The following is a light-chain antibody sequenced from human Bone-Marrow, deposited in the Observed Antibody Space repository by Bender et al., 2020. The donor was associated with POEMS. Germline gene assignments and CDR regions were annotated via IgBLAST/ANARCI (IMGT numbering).Light chain of an antibody. CDR2: DVS. CDR1: SSDVGGYKY. J-gene: IGLJ2*01. V-gene: IGLV2-14*01. Sequence: QSALTQPASVSGSPGQSITISCTGTSSDVGGYKYVSWYQQHPGKAPKLLIFDVSNRPSGVSDRFSGSKSANTASLTISGLQAEDEAYYYCSSYTDISTVIFGGGTKLTVL. CDR3: SSYTDISTVI.